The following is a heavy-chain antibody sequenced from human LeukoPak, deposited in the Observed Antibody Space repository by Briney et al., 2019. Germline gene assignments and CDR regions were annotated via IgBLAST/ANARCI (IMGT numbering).Heavy chain of an antibody. V-gene: IGHV1-8*01. CDR3: ARPGVVTAHAFDI. J-gene: IGHJ3*02. CDR2: MNPNSGNT. Sequence: ASVKVSCKASGYTFTSYDINWVRQATGQGLEWMGWMNPNSGNTGYAQKFQGRVTMTRNTSISTAYMELSSLRSEDTAVYYCARPGVVTAHAFDIWGQRTMVTVSS. D-gene: IGHD4-23*01. CDR1: GYTFTSYD.